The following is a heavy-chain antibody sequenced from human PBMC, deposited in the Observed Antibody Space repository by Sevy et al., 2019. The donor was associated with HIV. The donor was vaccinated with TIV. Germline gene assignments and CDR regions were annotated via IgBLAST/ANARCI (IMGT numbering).Heavy chain of an antibody. CDR2: ISYDGSNK. CDR3: ARALMIVVAELDY. CDR1: GFTFSSYA. D-gene: IGHD3-22*01. Sequence: GGSLRLSCAASGFTFSSYAMHWVRQAPGKGLEWVAVISYDGSNKYYADSVKDRFTISRDNSKNTLYLQMNSLRAEDTAVYYCARALMIVVAELDYWGQGTLVTVSS. V-gene: IGHV3-30-3*01. J-gene: IGHJ4*02.